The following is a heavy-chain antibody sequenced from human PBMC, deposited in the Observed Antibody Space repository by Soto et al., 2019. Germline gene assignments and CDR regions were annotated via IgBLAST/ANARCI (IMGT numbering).Heavy chain of an antibody. CDR1: GFTFSSYA. CDR2: ISYDGSNK. D-gene: IGHD3-22*01. J-gene: IGHJ4*03. Sequence: QVQLVESGGGVVQPGRSLRLSCAASGFTFSSYAMHWVRQAPGKGLEWVAVISYDGSNKYYADSVKGRFTISRDNSKNTLYMQMNSLRAEDTAVYYCARDGHDYYDSSGYYARYFDYWGQGTLVTVSS. V-gene: IGHV3-30-3*01. CDR3: ARDGHDYYDSSGYYARYFDY.